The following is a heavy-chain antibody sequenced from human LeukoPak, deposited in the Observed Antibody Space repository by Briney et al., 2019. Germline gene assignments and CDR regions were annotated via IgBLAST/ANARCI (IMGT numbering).Heavy chain of an antibody. CDR3: ARPRIEGATHWFDP. Sequence: PGGSLRLSCAASGFTFSSYWMHWVRQAPGKGLVWVSRINSDGSSTSYADSVKGRFTISRDNARNTLYLQMNSLRTEDTAVYYCARPRIEGATHWFDPWGQGTLVTVSS. V-gene: IGHV3-74*01. J-gene: IGHJ5*02. CDR1: GFTFSSYW. D-gene: IGHD1-26*01. CDR2: INSDGSST.